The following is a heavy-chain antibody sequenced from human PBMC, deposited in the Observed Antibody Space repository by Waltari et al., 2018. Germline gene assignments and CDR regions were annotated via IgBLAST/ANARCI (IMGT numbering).Heavy chain of an antibody. CDR1: GFPFSRYW. CDR2: INTDGSST. Sequence: EVQLVESGGGLIQPGGSLRLSCAASGFPFSRYWMHWVRQAPGKGLVWVSRINTDGSSTTYADSVKGRFTISRDNAKNTLYLQMNSLRTEDTAVYYCATEGDRETNFHYWGQGTLVTVSS. D-gene: IGHD3-16*01. CDR3: ATEGDRETNFHY. V-gene: IGHV3-74*03. J-gene: IGHJ4*02.